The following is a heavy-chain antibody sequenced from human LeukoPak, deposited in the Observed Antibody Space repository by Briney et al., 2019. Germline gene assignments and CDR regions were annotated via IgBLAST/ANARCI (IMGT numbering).Heavy chain of an antibody. CDR2: ISSSSSYI. V-gene: IGHV3-21*01. Sequence: GGSLRLSCAASGFTFSSYSMNWVRQAPGKGLEWVSSISSSSSYIYYADSVKGRFTISRDNAKNSLYLQMNSLRAEDTAVYYCARSTITFGGVIEDWGQGTLVTVSS. J-gene: IGHJ4*02. CDR3: ARSTITFGGVIED. D-gene: IGHD3-16*02. CDR1: GFTFSSYS.